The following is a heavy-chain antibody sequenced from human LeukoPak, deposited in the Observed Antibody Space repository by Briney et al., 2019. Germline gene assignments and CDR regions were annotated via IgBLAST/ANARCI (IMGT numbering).Heavy chain of an antibody. CDR3: ARGPYKSGYSYGPALRFFDY. J-gene: IGHJ4*02. CDR2: INHIVST. V-gene: IGHV4-34*01. D-gene: IGHD5-18*01. CDR1: GGSFSGYY. Sequence: PSETLSLTCAVYGGSFSGYYWSWIRQPPGKGLEWIGEINHIVSTNYNPSLKSRVTISVDTSKNQFSLKLSSVTAADTAVYYCARGPYKSGYSYGPALRFFDYWGQGTLVTVSS.